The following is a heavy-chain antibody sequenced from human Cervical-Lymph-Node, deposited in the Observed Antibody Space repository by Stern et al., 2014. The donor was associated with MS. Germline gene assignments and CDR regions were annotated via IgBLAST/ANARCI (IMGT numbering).Heavy chain of an antibody. CDR1: GFTFRNYA. CDR2: TSDDGDKN. J-gene: IGHJ4*02. D-gene: IGHD3-3*02. Sequence: VQLEDSGGGVVQPGRSLRLSCVASGFTFRNYAMHWVRQAPGKGLEWVAVTSDDGDKNYYADSVRGRFTVSRNNSKNTLYLQISSLRPDDTATYYCARSAHSDYWGQGSLVIVSS. CDR3: ARSAHSDY. V-gene: IGHV3-30-3*01.